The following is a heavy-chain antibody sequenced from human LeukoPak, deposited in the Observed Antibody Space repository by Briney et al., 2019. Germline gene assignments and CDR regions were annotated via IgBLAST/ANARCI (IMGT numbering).Heavy chain of an antibody. J-gene: IGHJ4*02. Sequence: ASVKVSCKASGYTLTSYYMHWVRQAPGQGLEWMGIINSSGGSTSYAQKFQGRVTMTRDTSTSTVYMELSSLRSEDTGVYYCAGDASDYYGSFDYWGQGTLVTVSS. CDR1: GYTLTSYY. D-gene: IGHD3-16*01. CDR2: INSSGGST. CDR3: AGDASDYYGSFDY. V-gene: IGHV1-46*03.